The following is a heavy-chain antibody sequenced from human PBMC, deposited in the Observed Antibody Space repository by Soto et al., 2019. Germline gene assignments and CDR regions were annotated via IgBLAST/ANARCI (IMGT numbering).Heavy chain of an antibody. CDR1: GFTFSSYA. CDR3: AKDRKEGSGWYDYYYGMDV. D-gene: IGHD6-19*01. J-gene: IGHJ6*02. Sequence: PGGSLRLSCAASGFTFSSYAMSWVRQAPGKGLEWVSAISGSGGSIYYADSVKGRFTISRDNSKNTLYLQMNSLRAEDTAVYYCAKDRKEGSGWYDYYYGMDVWGQGTTVTVYS. V-gene: IGHV3-23*01. CDR2: ISGSGGSI.